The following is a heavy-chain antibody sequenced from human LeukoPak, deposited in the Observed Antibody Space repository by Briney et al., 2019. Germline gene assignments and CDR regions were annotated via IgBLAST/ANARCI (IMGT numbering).Heavy chain of an antibody. Sequence: GSSVKVSCKASGGTFSSYAISWVRQAPGQGLEWMGRIIPIFGIANYAQEFQGRVTITADKSTSTAYMELSSLRSEDTAVYYCAIGDRGVMKGAFDIWAQGTMVTVSS. CDR2: IIPIFGIA. V-gene: IGHV1-69*04. CDR1: GGTFSSYA. D-gene: IGHD2-21*02. CDR3: AIGDRGVMKGAFDI. J-gene: IGHJ3*02.